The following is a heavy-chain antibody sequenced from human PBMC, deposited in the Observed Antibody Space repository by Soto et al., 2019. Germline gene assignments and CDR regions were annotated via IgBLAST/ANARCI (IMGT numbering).Heavy chain of an antibody. CDR2: ISSSSSYT. CDR3: ARDREDSRPQIQLWLRTYGMDV. D-gene: IGHD5-18*01. Sequence: GGSLRLSCAASGFTFSDYYMSWIRQAPGKGLEWVSYISSSSSYTNYADSVKGRFTISRDNAKNSLYLQMNSLRAEDTAVYYCARDREDSRPQIQLWLRTYGMDVWGQGTTVTVSS. V-gene: IGHV3-11*06. J-gene: IGHJ6*02. CDR1: GFTFSDYY.